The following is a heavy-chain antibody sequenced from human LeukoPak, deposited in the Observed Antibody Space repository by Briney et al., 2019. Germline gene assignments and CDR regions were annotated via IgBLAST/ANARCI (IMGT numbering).Heavy chain of an antibody. J-gene: IGHJ4*02. CDR3: AKGANYSPDY. CDR2: ISGSGGTT. D-gene: IGHD5-24*01. Sequence: GGSLRLSCAASGFTFSIYAMSWVRQAPGKGLEWVSAISGSGGTTYYADSVKGRFSISRDNSKNPLYLQMNSLRAEDTAVYYCAKGANYSPDYWGQGTLVTVSS. CDR1: GFTFSIYA. V-gene: IGHV3-23*01.